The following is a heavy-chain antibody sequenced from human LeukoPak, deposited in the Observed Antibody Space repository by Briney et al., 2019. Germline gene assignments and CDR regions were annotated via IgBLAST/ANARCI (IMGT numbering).Heavy chain of an antibody. CDR3: ATGPLRFGELSTTSFDY. J-gene: IGHJ4*02. V-gene: IGHV1-24*01. D-gene: IGHD3-10*01. Sequence: ASVKVSCKVSGYTLTELSMHWVRQAPGKGLEWMGGFGPEDGETIYAQKFQGRVTMTEDTSTDTAYMELSSLRSEDTAVYYCATGPLRFGELSTTSFDYWGQGTLVTVSS. CDR2: FGPEDGET. CDR1: GYTLTELS.